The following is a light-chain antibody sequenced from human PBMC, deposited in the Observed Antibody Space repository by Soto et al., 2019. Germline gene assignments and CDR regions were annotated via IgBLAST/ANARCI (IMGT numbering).Light chain of an antibody. CDR2: GAS. CDR1: QSVSSSY. Sequence: EIVLTQSPGTLSLSPGERATLSCRASQSVSSSYLAWYQQKPGQAPRPLIYGASSRATGIPDRFSGSGSGTDFTLTISRLEPEDFAVYYCHQYGSSRGFGQGTKVEIK. J-gene: IGKJ1*01. CDR3: HQYGSSRG. V-gene: IGKV3-20*01.